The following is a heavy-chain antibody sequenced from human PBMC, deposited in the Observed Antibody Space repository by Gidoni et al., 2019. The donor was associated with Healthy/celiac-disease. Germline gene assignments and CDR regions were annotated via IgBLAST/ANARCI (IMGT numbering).Heavy chain of an antibody. D-gene: IGHD6-19*01. CDR3: AKQPIAVAGRGAFDI. J-gene: IGHJ3*02. CDR1: GFTFDDYA. V-gene: IGHV3-9*01. CDR2: ISWNSGSI. Sequence: EVQLVESGGGLVQPGRSLRLSCAASGFTFDDYAMHWVRQAPGKGLGWVSGISWNSGSIGYADSVKGRFTISRDNAKNSLYLQMNSLRAEDTALYYCAKQPIAVAGRGAFDIWGQGTMVTVSS.